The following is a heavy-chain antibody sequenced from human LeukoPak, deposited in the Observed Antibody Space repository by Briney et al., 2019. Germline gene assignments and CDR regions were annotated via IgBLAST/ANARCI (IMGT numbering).Heavy chain of an antibody. J-gene: IGHJ4*02. CDR2: ITDSGGRT. CDR3: ARFRSGYDSSGYYALDY. Sequence: GGSLRLSCAASAFTFNTYPMAWVRQAPGKGLEWVSLITDSGGRTYYADSVKGRFTISRDNAKNSLYLQMNSLRAEDTAVYYCARFRSGYDSSGYYALDYWGQGTLVTVSS. V-gene: IGHV3-23*01. D-gene: IGHD3-22*01. CDR1: AFTFNTYP.